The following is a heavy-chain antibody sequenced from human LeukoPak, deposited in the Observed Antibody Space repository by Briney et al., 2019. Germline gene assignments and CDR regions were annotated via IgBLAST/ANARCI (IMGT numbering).Heavy chain of an antibody. CDR2: IKQDGSEK. D-gene: IGHD7-27*01. J-gene: IGHJ4*02. Sequence: GGSLRLSCAASGFTFSSYWMSWVRQAPGKGLEWVANIKQDGSEKYYVDSVKGRFIISRDNARNSLYLQMKSLRVDDTALYYCARDVLGPYDYWGQGTLVTVSS. CDR3: ARDVLGPYDY. CDR1: GFTFSSYW. V-gene: IGHV3-7*01.